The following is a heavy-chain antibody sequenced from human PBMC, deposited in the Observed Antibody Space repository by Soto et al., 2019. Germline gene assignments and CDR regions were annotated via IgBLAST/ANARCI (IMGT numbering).Heavy chain of an antibody. CDR3: ARDPPTYGDFLFDY. J-gene: IGHJ4*02. CDR2: IYYDGSNK. D-gene: IGHD4-17*01. CDR1: GFTFSSYG. Sequence: QVQLVESGGGMVQPGRSLRLSCAASGFTFSSYGMHWVRQAPGKGLEWVAMIYYDGSNKYYADSVKGRFTISRDNSKNTLFLQMDSLTAEDTAVYYCARDPPTYGDFLFDYWGQGTLVTVSS. V-gene: IGHV3-33*01.